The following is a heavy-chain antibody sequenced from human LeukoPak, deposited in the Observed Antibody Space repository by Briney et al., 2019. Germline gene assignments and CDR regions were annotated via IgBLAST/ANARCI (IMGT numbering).Heavy chain of an antibody. CDR2: IYYSGST. Sequence: PSETLSLTCTVSGGSISSGGYYWRWLRQHPGKGLEWIGYIYYSGSTYYNPSLKSRVTISVDTSKNPFSLKLSSVTAADTAVYYCARVTRDYGGNCFDYWGQGTLVTVSS. D-gene: IGHD4-23*01. J-gene: IGHJ4*02. CDR3: ARVTRDYGGNCFDY. V-gene: IGHV4-31*03. CDR1: GGSISSGGYY.